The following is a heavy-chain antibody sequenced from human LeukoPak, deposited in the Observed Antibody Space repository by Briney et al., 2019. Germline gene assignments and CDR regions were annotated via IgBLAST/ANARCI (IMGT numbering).Heavy chain of an antibody. Sequence: SETLSLTCTVSGGSISSSSYYWNWIRQAPGKGLEWIGYIHYSGSTNHNSSLKSRVTISVDTSKNQYSLKLSSVTAADTAVYYCARDGVAGGFDYWGQGTLVTVSS. J-gene: IGHJ4*02. V-gene: IGHV4-61*01. CDR1: GGSISSSSYY. D-gene: IGHD6-19*01. CDR3: ARDGVAGGFDY. CDR2: IHYSGST.